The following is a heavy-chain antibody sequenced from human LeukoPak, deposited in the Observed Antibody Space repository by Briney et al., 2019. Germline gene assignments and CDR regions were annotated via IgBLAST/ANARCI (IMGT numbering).Heavy chain of an antibody. Sequence: SETLSLTCTVSGGSISSYYWSWIRQPPGKGLEWIGYIYYSGSTNYNPSLESRVTISVDTSKNQFSLKLSSVTAADTAVYYCAGTTKLNYYYYMDVWGKGTTVTVSS. V-gene: IGHV4-59*01. CDR3: AGTTKLNYYYYMDV. D-gene: IGHD1-1*01. CDR1: GGSISSYY. CDR2: IYYSGST. J-gene: IGHJ6*03.